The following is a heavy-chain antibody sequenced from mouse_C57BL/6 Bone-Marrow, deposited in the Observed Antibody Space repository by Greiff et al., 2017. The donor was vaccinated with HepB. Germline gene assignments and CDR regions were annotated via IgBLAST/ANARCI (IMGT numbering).Heavy chain of an antibody. CDR1: GYTFPDYY. D-gene: IGHD3-2*02. CDR3: AREDSSGFL. J-gene: IGHJ3*01. Sequence: VQLQQSGAELVRPGASVKLSCKASGYTFPDYYINWVKQRPGQGLEWIARIYPGSGNTYYNEKFKGKATLTAEKSSSTAYMQLSSLTSEDSAVYFCAREDSSGFLWGQGTLVTVSA. CDR2: IYPGSGNT. V-gene: IGHV1-76*01.